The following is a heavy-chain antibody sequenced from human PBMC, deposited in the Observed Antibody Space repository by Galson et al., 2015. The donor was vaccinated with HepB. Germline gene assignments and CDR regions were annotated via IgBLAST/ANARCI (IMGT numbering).Heavy chain of an antibody. J-gene: IGHJ3*02. CDR2: MYYSGST. CDR3: TRQGSGAVVAATGAFDM. CDR1: GGSISSSSYY. V-gene: IGHV4-39*01. Sequence: ETLSLTCTVSGGSISSSSYYWGWIRQPPGKGLEWIGSMYYSGSTYYNPSLKSRVTKSVDTSKNQFSLKLSSVTAADTAVYYCTRQGSGAVVAATGAFDMWGQGTLVTVSS. D-gene: IGHD2-15*01.